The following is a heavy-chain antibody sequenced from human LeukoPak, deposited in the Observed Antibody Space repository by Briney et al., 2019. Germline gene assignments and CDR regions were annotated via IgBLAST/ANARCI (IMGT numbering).Heavy chain of an antibody. Sequence: KSSETLSLTCAVYGGSFSGYYWSWIRQPPGKGLEWIGEINHSGSTNYNPSLKSRVTISVDTSKNQFSLKLSSVTAADTAVYYCAREDAEQMDNSFDIWGQGTMVTVSS. CDR2: INHSGST. CDR1: GGSFSGYY. CDR3: AREDAEQMDNSFDI. D-gene: IGHD5-24*01. V-gene: IGHV4-34*01. J-gene: IGHJ3*02.